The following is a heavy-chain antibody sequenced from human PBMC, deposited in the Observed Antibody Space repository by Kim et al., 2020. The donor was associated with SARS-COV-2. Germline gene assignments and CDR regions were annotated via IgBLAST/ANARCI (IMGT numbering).Heavy chain of an antibody. CDR1: GFTVSNNY. D-gene: IGHD6-19*01. V-gene: IGHV3-66*02. Sequence: GGSLRLSCAASGFTVSNNYMTWVRQAPGKGLEWVSVIYSDGSTYYADSVKGRFTISRDNSKNTLFLQMNSLRAGDTAVYYCVREGYVSDGGWYWGQGTLVTVSS. CDR3: VREGYVSDGGWY. CDR2: IYSDGST. J-gene: IGHJ4*02.